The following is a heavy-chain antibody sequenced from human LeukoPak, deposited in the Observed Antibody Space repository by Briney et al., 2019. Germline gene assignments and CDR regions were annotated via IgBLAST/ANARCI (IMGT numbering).Heavy chain of an antibody. V-gene: IGHV4-34*01. J-gene: IGHJ4*02. D-gene: IGHD2-15*01. Sequence: SETLSLTCAVYGGSFSGYYWSWIRQPPGKGLEWIGEINHSGSTNYNPSLKSRVTISVDTSKNQFSLKLSSVTAADTAVYYCARGTTPAAGAYWGRGTLVTVSS. CDR1: GGSFSGYY. CDR2: INHSGST. CDR3: ARGTTPAAGAY.